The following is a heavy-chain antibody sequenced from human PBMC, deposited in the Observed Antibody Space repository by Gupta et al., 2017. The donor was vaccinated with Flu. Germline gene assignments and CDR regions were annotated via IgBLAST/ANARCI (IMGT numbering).Heavy chain of an antibody. CDR3: ASGKYSSGWYVLDY. CDR2: ISSSSSTI. Sequence: EVQLVESGGGLVQPGGSLILSCAASGFTFSSYGLNWVRQAPGKGLEWVSYISSSSSTIYYADSVKGRFTISRDNAKNSLYLQMNSLRAEDTAVYYCASGKYSSGWYVLDYWGQGTLVTVSS. V-gene: IGHV3-48*01. D-gene: IGHD6-19*01. J-gene: IGHJ4*02. CDR1: GFTFSSYG.